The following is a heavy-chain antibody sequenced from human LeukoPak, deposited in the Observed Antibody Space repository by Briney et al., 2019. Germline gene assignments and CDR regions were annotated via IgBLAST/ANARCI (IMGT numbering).Heavy chain of an antibody. V-gene: IGHV1-2*02. CDR3: AREGRRAVAGDIDY. CDR1: GYTFTGYY. Sequence: ASVKASCKASGYTFTGYYMHWVRQAPGQGLEWMGWINPNSGGTNYAQKFQGRVTMTRDTSISTAYMELSRLRSDDTAVYYCAREGRRAVAGDIDYWGQGTLVTVSS. D-gene: IGHD6-19*01. J-gene: IGHJ4*02. CDR2: INPNSGGT.